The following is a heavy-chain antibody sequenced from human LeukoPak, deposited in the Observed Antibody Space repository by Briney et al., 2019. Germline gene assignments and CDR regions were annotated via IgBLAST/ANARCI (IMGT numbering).Heavy chain of an antibody. CDR1: GLTFSSHW. J-gene: IGHJ4*02. CDR2: ISSSMISI. CDR3: ARVYDVLTGGFDH. Sequence: GGSLRLSCAASGLTFSSHWMHWVRQAPGKGLEWVSFISSSMISIHYADSVQGRFTISRDNARNILYLQMNSLRAEDTAVYYCARVYDVLTGGFDHWGQGALVTVSS. V-gene: IGHV3-21*01. D-gene: IGHD3-9*01.